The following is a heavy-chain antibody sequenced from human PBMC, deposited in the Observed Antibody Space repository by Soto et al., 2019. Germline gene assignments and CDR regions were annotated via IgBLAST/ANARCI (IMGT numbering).Heavy chain of an antibody. CDR2: IYHSGST. D-gene: IGHD3-3*01. V-gene: IGHV4-30-2*01. CDR1: GGSISSGGYS. CDR3: ERRGYYCGSVTP. J-gene: IGHJ4*02. Sequence: SETLSLTCAVSGGSISSGGYSWSWIRQPPGKGLEWIGYIYHSGSTYYNPSLKSRVTISVDRSKNQFSLKLSSVTAADTAVYYGERRGYYCGSVTPWGPGTLVNVPS.